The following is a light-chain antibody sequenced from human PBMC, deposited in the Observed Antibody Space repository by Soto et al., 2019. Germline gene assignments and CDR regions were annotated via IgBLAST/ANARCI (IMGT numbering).Light chain of an antibody. CDR1: SSDVGGYNY. CDR2: EVS. CDR3: ISYACKNNVV. J-gene: IGLJ2*01. Sequence: QSALSQPPSASGSPGQSVTISCTGTSSDVGGYNYVSWYQQDPGKAPKLMIYEVSKRPSGVPDRFSGSKSGNTASLTVPGLQAEDDSDYYCISYACKNNVVFGGGTKLTVL. V-gene: IGLV2-8*01.